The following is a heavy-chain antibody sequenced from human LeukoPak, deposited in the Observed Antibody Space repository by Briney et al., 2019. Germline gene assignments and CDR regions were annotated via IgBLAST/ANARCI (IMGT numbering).Heavy chain of an antibody. J-gene: IGHJ4*02. CDR3: GRHSYYYDTVDY. CDR2: VYYSGST. CDR1: GGSISSSSYY. V-gene: IGHV4-39*01. D-gene: IGHD3-22*01. Sequence: PSETLSLTCTVSGGSISSSSYYWSWIRQPPGKGLEWFGSVYYSGSTYYNPSLKSRVTISVDTSKNQFSLKLSSVTAADTADYYCGRHSYYYDTVDYWGQGTLLTVSS.